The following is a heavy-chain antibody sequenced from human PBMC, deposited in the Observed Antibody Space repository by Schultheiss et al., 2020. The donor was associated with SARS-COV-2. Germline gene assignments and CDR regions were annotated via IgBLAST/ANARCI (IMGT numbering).Heavy chain of an antibody. CDR2: INPNSGGT. V-gene: IGHV1-2*02. CDR3: ARGGYSVVPAAKTMDV. D-gene: IGHD2-2*01. CDR1: GYTFTGYY. Sequence: ASVKVSCKASGYTFTGYYMHWVRQAPGQGLEWMGWINPNSGGTNYAQKFQGRVTMTRDTSISTAYMELSRLRSDDTAVYYCARGGYSVVPAAKTMDVWGKGTTVTVSS. J-gene: IGHJ6*04.